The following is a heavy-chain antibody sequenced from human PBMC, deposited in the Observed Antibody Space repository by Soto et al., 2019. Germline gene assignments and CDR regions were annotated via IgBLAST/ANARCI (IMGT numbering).Heavy chain of an antibody. D-gene: IGHD6-13*01. Sequence: PSETLSLTCAVYGGSFSGYYWSWIRQPPGKGLEWIGEINHSGSTNYNPSLKSRVTISVDTSKNQFSLKLSSVTAADTAVYYCARAIRGDGYSSSWALYYYYGMDVWGQGTTVTVSS. CDR2: INHSGST. CDR3: ARAIRGDGYSSSWALYYYYGMDV. CDR1: GGSFSGYY. J-gene: IGHJ6*02. V-gene: IGHV4-34*01.